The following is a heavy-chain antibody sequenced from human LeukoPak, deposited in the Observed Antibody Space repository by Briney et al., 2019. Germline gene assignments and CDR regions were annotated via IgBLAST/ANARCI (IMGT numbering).Heavy chain of an antibody. V-gene: IGHV3-11*04. Sequence: GGSLRLSCAASGFTFSDYYMSWIRQAPGKGLEWVSYISSSGSTIYYADSVKGRFTISRDNSKNTLYLQMNSLRAEDTAVFYCARLGISGSFDYWGQGTLVTVSS. J-gene: IGHJ4*02. CDR2: ISSSGSTI. D-gene: IGHD1-26*01. CDR3: ARLGISGSFDY. CDR1: GFTFSDYY.